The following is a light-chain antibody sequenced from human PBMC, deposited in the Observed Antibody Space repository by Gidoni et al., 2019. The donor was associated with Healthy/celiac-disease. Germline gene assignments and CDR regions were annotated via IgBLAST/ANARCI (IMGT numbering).Light chain of an antibody. V-gene: IGKV3-11*01. CDR3: QQRSNWPPWT. Sequence: EIVLTQSPATLFLSPGERATPSCRASQSVSSYLAWYQQKPGQAPRLLIYDASNRATGIPARFSGSGSGTDFTLTISSLEPEDFAVYYCQQRSNWPPWTFGQGTKVEIK. CDR1: QSVSSY. J-gene: IGKJ1*01. CDR2: DAS.